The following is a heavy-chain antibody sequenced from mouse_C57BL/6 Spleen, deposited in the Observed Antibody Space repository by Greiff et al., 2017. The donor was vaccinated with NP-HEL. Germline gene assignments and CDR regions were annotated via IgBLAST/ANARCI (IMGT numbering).Heavy chain of an antibody. CDR3: AREDSSGLWFAY. CDR2: IYPGDGDT. D-gene: IGHD3-2*02. CDR1: GYAFSSYW. Sequence: VQLQQSGAELVKPGASVKISCKASGYAFSSYWMNWVKQRPGKGLEWIGQIYPGDGDTNYNGKFKGKATLTADKSSSTAYMQLSSLTSEDSAVYFCAREDSSGLWFAYWGQGTLVTVSA. J-gene: IGHJ3*01. V-gene: IGHV1-80*01.